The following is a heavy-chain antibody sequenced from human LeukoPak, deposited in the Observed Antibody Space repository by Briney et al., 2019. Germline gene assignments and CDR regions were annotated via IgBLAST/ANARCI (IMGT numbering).Heavy chain of an antibody. D-gene: IGHD4-11*01. V-gene: IGHV3-23*01. CDR2: ISGSGGST. Sequence: PGGSLRLSCAASGFRISSYAMSWVRQAPEKGLERVSVISGSGGSTYYADSVKGRFTISRDNSKNTLYLQMNSLRAEDTAVYYCAKSGSNSDYYFYYMDVWGKGTTVTVSS. CDR3: AKSGSNSDYYFYYMDV. CDR1: GFRISSYA. J-gene: IGHJ6*03.